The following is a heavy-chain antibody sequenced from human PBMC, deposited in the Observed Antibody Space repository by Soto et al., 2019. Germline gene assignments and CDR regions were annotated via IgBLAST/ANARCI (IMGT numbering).Heavy chain of an antibody. CDR3: ARDRYYYDSSGYLPLYGMDV. J-gene: IGHJ6*02. Sequence: PAETLTLTCTFSGGSISIGGYCWSGTRQHPGKALPWIGYIYYSGSTYYNPSLKSRVTISVDTSKNQFSLKLSSVTAADTAVYYCARDRYYYDSSGYLPLYGMDVWGQGTPVTVSS. V-gene: IGHV4-31*03. CDR2: IYYSGST. D-gene: IGHD3-22*01. CDR1: GGSISIGGYC.